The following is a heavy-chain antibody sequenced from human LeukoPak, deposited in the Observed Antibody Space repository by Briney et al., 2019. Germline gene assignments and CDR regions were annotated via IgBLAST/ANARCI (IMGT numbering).Heavy chain of an antibody. CDR2: IIPIFGTA. D-gene: IGHD5-24*01. CDR3: ARARGDGHNWNYYYCMDV. Sequence: ASVKVSCKASGGTFSSYAISWVRQAPGQGLEWMGGIIPIFGTANYAQKFQGRVTITADKSTSTAYMELSSLRSEDTAVYYCARARGDGHNWNYYYCMDVWGKGTTVTVSS. V-gene: IGHV1-69*06. J-gene: IGHJ6*03. CDR1: GGTFSSYA.